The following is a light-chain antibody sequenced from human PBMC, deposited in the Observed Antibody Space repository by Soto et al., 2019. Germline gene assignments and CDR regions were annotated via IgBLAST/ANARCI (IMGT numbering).Light chain of an antibody. CDR2: GAS. CDR3: QQYGSSPLFT. CDR1: QSVSSSY. Sequence: EIGLTKSPGTLSLSPGERATLSCRAIQSVSSSYLAWYQQKPGQAPRLLIYGASSRATGIPDRFSGSGSGTDFTLTISRLEPEDFAVYYCQQYGSSPLFTFGPGTKVDIK. V-gene: IGKV3-20*01. J-gene: IGKJ3*01.